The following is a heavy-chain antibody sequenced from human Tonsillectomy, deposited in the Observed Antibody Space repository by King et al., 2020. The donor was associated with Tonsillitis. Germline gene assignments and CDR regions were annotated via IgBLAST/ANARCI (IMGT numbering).Heavy chain of an antibody. CDR3: ATHDYGGD. Sequence: VQLVESGGDLVRPGGSLRLSCAVSGIIVRSNYMSWARQAPGKGLEWVSVIETDGTIYYAESVRGRFTISRDISQNMVFLQMNSLRAEDTALYYCATHDYGGDWGQGTLVPVSS. V-gene: IGHV3-66*01. J-gene: IGHJ4*02. CDR1: GIIVRSNY. D-gene: IGHD4-23*01. CDR2: IETDGTI.